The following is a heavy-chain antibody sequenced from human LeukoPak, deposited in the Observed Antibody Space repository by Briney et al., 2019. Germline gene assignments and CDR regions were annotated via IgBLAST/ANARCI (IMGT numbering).Heavy chain of an antibody. V-gene: IGHV4-31*03. CDR2: IYYSGST. J-gene: IGHJ4*02. D-gene: IGHD3-22*01. CDR1: GGSISSGGYY. CDR3: ASNYDSSGYYYY. Sequence: SETLSLTCTVSGGSISSGGYYWSWLRQHPGQGLEWIGYIYYSGSTYYNPSLKSRVTISVDTSKNQFSLKLSSVTAADTAVYYCASNYDSSGYYYYWGQGTLVTVSS.